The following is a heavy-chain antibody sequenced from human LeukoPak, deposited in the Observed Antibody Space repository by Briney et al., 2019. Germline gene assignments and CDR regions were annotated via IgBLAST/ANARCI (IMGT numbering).Heavy chain of an antibody. CDR1: GGSISSSSYY. V-gene: IGHV4-39*01. J-gene: IGHJ3*02. Sequence: PSETLSLTCTVSGGSISSSSYYWGWIRQPPGKGLEWIGSIYYSGSTYYNPSLKSRVTISVDRSKNQFSLKLSSVTAADTAVYYCARHNDIVVVVAASDDAFDIWGQGTMVTVSS. D-gene: IGHD2-15*01. CDR2: IYYSGST. CDR3: ARHNDIVVVVAASDDAFDI.